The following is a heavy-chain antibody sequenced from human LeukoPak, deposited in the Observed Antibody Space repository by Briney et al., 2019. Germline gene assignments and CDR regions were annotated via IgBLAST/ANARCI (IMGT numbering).Heavy chain of an antibody. CDR2: ISGRGGST. V-gene: IGHV3-23*01. J-gene: IGHJ4*02. CDR3: AKVRWELLLGY. CDR1: GFTFSSYA. Sequence: GGSLRLSCAASGFTFSSYAMSWVRQAPGKGLEWVSAISGRGGSTYYADSVKGRFTISRDNSKNTLYLQMNSLRAEDTAVYYCAKVRWELLLGYWGQGTLVTVSS. D-gene: IGHD1-26*01.